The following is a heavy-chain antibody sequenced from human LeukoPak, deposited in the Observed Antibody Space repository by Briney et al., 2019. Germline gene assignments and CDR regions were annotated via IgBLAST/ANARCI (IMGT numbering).Heavy chain of an antibody. CDR3: ARSLTGTTPSP. D-gene: IGHD1-20*01. CDR2: IYYSGST. CDR1: GGSISSYY. Sequence: SETLSLTCTVSGGSISSYYWSWIRQPPRKGLEWIGYIYYSGSTNYNPSLKSRVTISVDTSKNQFSLKLSSVTAADTAVYYCARSLTGTTPSPWGQGTLVTVSS. V-gene: IGHV4-59*01. J-gene: IGHJ5*02.